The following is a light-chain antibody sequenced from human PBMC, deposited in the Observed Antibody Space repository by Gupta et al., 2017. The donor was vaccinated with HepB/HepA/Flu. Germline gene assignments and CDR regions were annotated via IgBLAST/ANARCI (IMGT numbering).Light chain of an antibody. CDR1: QSLTNNF. CDR2: GAS. V-gene: IGKV3-20*01. Sequence: EIVLTQSPGTLSLSPGEGATPSCRASQSLTNNFLAWYQQKPGQAPRLLIYGASNRAAGIPDRFSGSGSGTDFTLTISRLEPEDFAVYYCQQYGNSPMCSFGQGTKVEIK. CDR3: QQYGNSPMCS. J-gene: IGKJ2*04.